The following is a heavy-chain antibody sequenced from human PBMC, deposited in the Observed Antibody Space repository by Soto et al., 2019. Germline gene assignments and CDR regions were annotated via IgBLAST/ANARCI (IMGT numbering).Heavy chain of an antibody. Sequence: QVQLVQSRAEVRKPGSSVKVSCKASGGSFSSYSISWVRQAPGQGLEWMGWLIPIFESTNYTQKFQGRVTFTADKSTSTAYMELSSLSSADTAVYCCATGLALAYRLLFFDYWGQGTRVTVSS. V-gene: IGHV1-69*06. CDR3: ATGLALAYRLLFFDY. CDR2: LIPIFEST. J-gene: IGHJ4*02. D-gene: IGHD3-10*01. CDR1: GGSFSSYS.